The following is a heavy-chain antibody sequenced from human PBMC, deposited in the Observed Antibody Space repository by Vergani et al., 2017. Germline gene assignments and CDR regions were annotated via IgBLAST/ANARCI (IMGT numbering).Heavy chain of an antibody. CDR3: ALIPSYYDFCSAPLRYYYYMDV. V-gene: IGHV1-8*01. CDR2: MNPNSGNT. CDR1: GYTFTSYD. Sequence: QVQLVQSGAEVKKPGASVKVSCKASGYTFTSYDINWVRQATGQGLEWMGWMNPNSGNTGYAQKFQGRVTMTRNTSISTAYMELSSLRSEDTAVYYCALIPSYYDFCSAPLRYYYYMDVWGKGTTVTVSS. J-gene: IGHJ6*03. D-gene: IGHD3-3*01.